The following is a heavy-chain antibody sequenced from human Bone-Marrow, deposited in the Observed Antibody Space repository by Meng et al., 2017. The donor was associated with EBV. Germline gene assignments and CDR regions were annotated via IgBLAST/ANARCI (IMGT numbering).Heavy chain of an antibody. J-gene: IGHJ4*02. CDR2: IYYSGST. Sequence: QVQLQESGPGLVKPSETLSLPCIVSGGSVSSGSYYWSWIRQPPGKGLQWIGYIYYSGSTNYNPSLKSRATISMDTSKNQFSLKLSSVTAADAAVYYCAREGSPFYYDSSGYDLWGQGTLVTVSS. CDR3: AREGSPFYYDSSGYDL. CDR1: GGSVSSGSYY. V-gene: IGHV4-61*01. D-gene: IGHD3-22*01.